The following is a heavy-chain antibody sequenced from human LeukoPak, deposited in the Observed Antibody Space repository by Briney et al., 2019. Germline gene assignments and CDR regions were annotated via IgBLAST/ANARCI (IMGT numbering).Heavy chain of an antibody. CDR2: ISSSGSTI. V-gene: IGHV3-11*04. CDR1: GFTFSDYY. D-gene: IGHD3-10*01. CDR3: ARARYGSGSDFPYFDY. J-gene: IGHJ4*02. Sequence: AGGSLRLSCAASGFTFSDYYMSWIRQAPGKGLEWVSYISSSGSTIYYADSVKGRFTISRDNAKNSLYLQVNSLRAEDTAVYYCARARYGSGSDFPYFDYWGQGTLVTVSS.